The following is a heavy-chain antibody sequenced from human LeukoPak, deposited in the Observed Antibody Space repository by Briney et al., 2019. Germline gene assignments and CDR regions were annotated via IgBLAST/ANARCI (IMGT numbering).Heavy chain of an antibody. D-gene: IGHD5-24*01. CDR2: IYPGGSDT. Sequence: GESLNISCQTSGYTCTRYWIFWGRHVPGKGLEWVGSIYPGGSDTRYSPSFQVQVTRSVDKSFNIAYLQWRSLRASDTAISSCARPPAMATFTSVLDLWGLGPRVAVST. J-gene: IGHJ3*01. CDR3: ARPPAMATFTSVLDL. CDR1: GYTCTRYW. V-gene: IGHV5-51*01.